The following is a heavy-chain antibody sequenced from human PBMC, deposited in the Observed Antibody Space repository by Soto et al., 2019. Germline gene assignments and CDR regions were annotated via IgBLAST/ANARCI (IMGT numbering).Heavy chain of an antibody. Sequence: SXKVSCKASGNTXTNFGVTWVRQAPGQGLEWMGWISAYTDDPKYAQKFQGRVTMTIDTSRRTAYLDLRSLTSDDTDVYYCARVIPGAESWFDPWGQGTLGTVS. CDR3: ARVIPGAESWFDP. CDR2: ISAYTDDP. D-gene: IGHD2-2*01. J-gene: IGHJ5*02. CDR1: GNTXTNFG. V-gene: IGHV1-18*01.